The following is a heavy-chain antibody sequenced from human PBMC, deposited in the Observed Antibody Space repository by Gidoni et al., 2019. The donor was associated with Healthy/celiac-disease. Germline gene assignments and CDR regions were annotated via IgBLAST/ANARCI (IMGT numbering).Heavy chain of an antibody. CDR2: IYYSGST. J-gene: IGHJ4*02. CDR3: ARAPDSSGPKVDY. Sequence: QLQLQESGPGLVKPSETLSLTCTVPGGSISSSSYYWGWIRQPPGKGLEWIGSIYYSGSTYYNPSLKSRVTISVDTSKNQFSLKLSSVTAADTAVYYCARAPDSSGPKVDYWGQGTLVTVSS. CDR1: GGSISSSSYY. D-gene: IGHD3-22*01. V-gene: IGHV4-39*07.